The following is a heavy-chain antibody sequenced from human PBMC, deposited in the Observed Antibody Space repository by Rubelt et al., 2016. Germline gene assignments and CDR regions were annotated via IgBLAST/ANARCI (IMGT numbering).Heavy chain of an antibody. V-gene: IGHV3-23*04. J-gene: IGHJ4*02. CDR2: VVAGGDYT. CDR1: GFNFGQAW. Sequence: EVQLVESGGGLVQPGGSLRLDCAASGFNFGQAWMSWVRQAPGKGLEWVSGVVAGGDYTYYADPVKGRFTIPRDNSQNTLDLQMNRLTVDDTARYHCATSPRLGASGQYDYWGQGVLVTVSS. D-gene: IGHD1-26*01. CDR3: ATSPRLGASGQYDY.